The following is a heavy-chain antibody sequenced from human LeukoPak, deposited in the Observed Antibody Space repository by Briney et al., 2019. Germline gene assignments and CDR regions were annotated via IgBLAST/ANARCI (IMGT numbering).Heavy chain of an antibody. CDR1: GFTFSSYG. D-gene: IGHD6-13*01. CDR2: IRYDGSNK. Sequence: GGSLRLSCAASGFTFSSYGMHWVRQAPGKGLEWVAFIRYDGSNKYYADSVKGRFTISRDNSKDTLYLQMNSLRAEDTAVYYCAKNLRSSSWYSGGAYYYYYMDVWGKGTTVTVSS. V-gene: IGHV3-30*02. CDR3: AKNLRSSSWYSGGAYYYYYMDV. J-gene: IGHJ6*03.